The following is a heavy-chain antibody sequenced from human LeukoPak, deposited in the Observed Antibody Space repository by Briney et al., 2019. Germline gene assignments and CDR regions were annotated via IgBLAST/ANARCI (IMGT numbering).Heavy chain of an antibody. Sequence: RGSLSLSWALSRFTFRSFPMGWVSPPPEGGLEWVSAIRGIGGSTDYADSVKGRFSISRDNSKNTMYLQMNSLRAEDTAVYYCAKGYYYGSGNYLPPDAFDIWGQGTMVTVSS. V-gene: IGHV3-23*01. CDR1: RFTFRSFP. J-gene: IGHJ3*02. CDR2: IRGIGGST. D-gene: IGHD3-10*01. CDR3: AKGYYYGSGNYLPPDAFDI.